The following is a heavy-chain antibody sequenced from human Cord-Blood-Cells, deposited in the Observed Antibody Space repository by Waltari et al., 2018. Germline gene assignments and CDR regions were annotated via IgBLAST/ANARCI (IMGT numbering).Heavy chain of an antibody. CDR2: INPNSGGT. D-gene: IGHD3-3*01. Sequence: QVQLVQSGAEVKKPGASVKASCKASGYTLTGYYMHWVRPGPGQGLEWMGWINPNSGGTNYAQKFQGWVTMTRDTSISTAYMELSRLRSDDTAVYYCARGPIGATYYFDYWGQGTLVTVSS. CDR1: GYTLTGYY. V-gene: IGHV1-2*04. J-gene: IGHJ4*02. CDR3: ARGPIGATYYFDY.